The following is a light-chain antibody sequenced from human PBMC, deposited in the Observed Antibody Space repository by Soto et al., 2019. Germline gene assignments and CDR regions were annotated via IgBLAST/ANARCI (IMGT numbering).Light chain of an antibody. Sequence: DIQMTQSPSTLSASVGDRVTITCRASQSVTDWLAWYQQKPGKAPNLLIYDASRLQSGIPSRFSGSGSGTEVTLTISSLQPDDFATYYCQQYTTYPYTFGQGTKLGIK. CDR1: QSVTDW. J-gene: IGKJ2*01. V-gene: IGKV1-5*01. CDR2: DAS. CDR3: QQYTTYPYT.